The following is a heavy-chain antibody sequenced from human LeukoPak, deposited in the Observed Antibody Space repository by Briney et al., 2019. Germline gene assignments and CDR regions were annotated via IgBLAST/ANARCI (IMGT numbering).Heavy chain of an antibody. CDR3: ARGPIVATIKPRYYFDY. Sequence: SVKVSCKASGYTFTGYYMHWVRQAPGQGLEWMGGIIPIFGTANYAQKFQGRVTITADKSTSTAYMELSSLRSEDTAVYYCARGPIVATIKPRYYFDYWGQGTLVTVSS. CDR1: GYTFTGYY. J-gene: IGHJ4*02. D-gene: IGHD5-12*01. V-gene: IGHV1-69*06. CDR2: IIPIFGTA.